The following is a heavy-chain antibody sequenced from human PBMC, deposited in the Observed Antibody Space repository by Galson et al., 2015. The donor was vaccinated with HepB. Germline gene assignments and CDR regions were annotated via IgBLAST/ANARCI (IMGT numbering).Heavy chain of an antibody. D-gene: IGHD3-3*01. J-gene: IGHJ3*01. CDR2: MNPNSGNT. Sequence: SVKVSCKASGDTFTSYDINWVRRATGQGLEWMGWMNPNSGNTGYAQKFQGSVTMTRNTSISTAYMELSSLTSEDPALYYCSRASTPLSDFWSVYHWDNPFDFWGQGTMVTVSS. CDR1: GDTFTSYD. CDR3: SRASTPLSDFWSVYHWDNPFDF. V-gene: IGHV1-8*01.